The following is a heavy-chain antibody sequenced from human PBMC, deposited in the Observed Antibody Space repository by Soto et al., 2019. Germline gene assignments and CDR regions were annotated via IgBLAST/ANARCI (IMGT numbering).Heavy chain of an antibody. J-gene: IGHJ4*02. CDR3: AKGGGSRSSCSCDW. D-gene: IGHD6-13*01. Sequence: EVQVLESGGGLVQPGGSLRLSCGASGFTFNQYAMNWGRQGPGKGLDWVSAISGAGGVTEYADSVKGRFTISRDNSTNTVCLDMNSLRLEDTAVYYCAKGGGSRSSCSCDWWGQGTRVTVSS. CDR1: GFTFNQYA. CDR2: ISGAGGVT. V-gene: IGHV3-23*01.